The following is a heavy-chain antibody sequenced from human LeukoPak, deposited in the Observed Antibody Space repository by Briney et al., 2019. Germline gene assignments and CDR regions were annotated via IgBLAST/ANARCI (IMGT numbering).Heavy chain of an antibody. Sequence: PGRSLRLSCAASGFTFDDYAMHWIRQAPGEGLEWVSGISWNSGSIGYADSVKGRFTISRDNAKNSLYLQMNSLRAEDTALYYCAKDRSGGDLTDAFDIWGQGTMVTVSS. CDR3: AKDRSGGDLTDAFDI. CDR2: ISWNSGSI. D-gene: IGHD2-21*02. CDR1: GFTFDDYA. J-gene: IGHJ3*02. V-gene: IGHV3-9*01.